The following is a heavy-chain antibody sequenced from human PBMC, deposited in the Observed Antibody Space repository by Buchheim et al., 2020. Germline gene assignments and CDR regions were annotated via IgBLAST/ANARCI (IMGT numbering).Heavy chain of an antibody. CDR1: GFSFGTYW. V-gene: IGHV3-7*01. CDR3: VKIHDPGDYWYYFAN. CDR2: IKQDGRET. D-gene: IGHD4-17*01. Sequence: EVQLMESGGGLVQPGGSLRLSCATSGFSFGTYWISWVRQAPGKGLEWVANIKQDGRETSYVDSVRGRVTISRDNAKSSLYLQMNSLRVDDTAVYYCVKIHDPGDYWYYFANWGKGAL. J-gene: IGHJ4*02.